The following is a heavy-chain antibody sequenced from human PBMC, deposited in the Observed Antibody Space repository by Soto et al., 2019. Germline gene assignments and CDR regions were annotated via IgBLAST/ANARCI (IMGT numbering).Heavy chain of an antibody. CDR3: TTDSYITSIIVRFDY. CDR1: GFTFISYA. V-gene: IGHV3-30-3*01. Sequence: QPVGSLRLSCAASGFTFISYAMHWVRQAPGKGLEWVAVISFDGSTEYYADSVKGRFTISRDNSKNTVYLQMNSLRSEDTAVYYCTTDSYITSIIVRFDYGGHGTLVTVSS. J-gene: IGHJ4*01. D-gene: IGHD3-22*01. CDR2: ISFDGSTE.